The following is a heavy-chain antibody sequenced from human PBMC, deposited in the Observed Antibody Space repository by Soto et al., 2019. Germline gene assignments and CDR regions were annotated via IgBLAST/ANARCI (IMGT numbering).Heavy chain of an antibody. CDR2: INQDGSEK. CDR1: GFTFSSYS. Sequence: GGSLRLSCAASGFTFSSYSMNWVRQAPGKGLEWVAHINQDGSEKYYVDSVKGRFTISRDNAKKSLYLQMNSLRPADTAVYYCARGPGGGDWLIDYWGQGTLVTVSS. V-gene: IGHV3-7*04. D-gene: IGHD2-21*01. J-gene: IGHJ4*02. CDR3: ARGPGGGDWLIDY.